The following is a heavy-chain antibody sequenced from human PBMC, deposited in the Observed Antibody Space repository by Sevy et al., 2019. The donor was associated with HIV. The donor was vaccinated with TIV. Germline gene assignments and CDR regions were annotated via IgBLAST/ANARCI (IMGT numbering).Heavy chain of an antibody. D-gene: IGHD5-12*01. CDR1: GFTLRVHW. CDR2: IKQDGSEK. J-gene: IGHJ4*02. Sequence: GGSLRLSCTASGFTLRVHWMTWVRQAPGQGLQWVANIKQDGSEKYYLDSVKGRFTISRDNAKKSLYLQMDSLRAEDTAVYYCVRDSWLRPSNSPYYFDFWGQGTLVTVSS. V-gene: IGHV3-7*03. CDR3: VRDSWLRPSNSPYYFDF.